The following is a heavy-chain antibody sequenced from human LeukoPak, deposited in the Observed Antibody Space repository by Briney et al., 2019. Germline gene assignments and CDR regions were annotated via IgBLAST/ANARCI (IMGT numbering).Heavy chain of an antibody. J-gene: IGHJ4*02. CDR3: ARLSGYSSGHYYSDY. Sequence: SETLSLTCTVSGGSISSDYWSWIRQPPGKGLEWIGYIYYRGSTNYNPSLKSRVTISVDTSKNQFSLKLSSVTATDTAVYYCARLSGYSSGHYYSDYWGQGTLVTVSS. CDR1: GGSISSDY. D-gene: IGHD3-22*01. CDR2: IYYRGST. V-gene: IGHV4-59*01.